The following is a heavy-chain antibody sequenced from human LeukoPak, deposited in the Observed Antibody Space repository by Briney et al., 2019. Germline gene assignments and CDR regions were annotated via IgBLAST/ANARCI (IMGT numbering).Heavy chain of an antibody. CDR3: ARTKGNYGVPYYFDY. Sequence: GGPLRLSCAASGFTVSSNYMSWVRQAPGKGLEWVSVIYSGGSTYYADSVKGRFTISRDNSKNTLYLQMNSLRAEDTAVYYCARTKGNYGVPYYFDYWGQGTLVTVSS. J-gene: IGHJ4*02. V-gene: IGHV3-66*01. CDR2: IYSGGST. CDR1: GFTVSSNY. D-gene: IGHD4-17*01.